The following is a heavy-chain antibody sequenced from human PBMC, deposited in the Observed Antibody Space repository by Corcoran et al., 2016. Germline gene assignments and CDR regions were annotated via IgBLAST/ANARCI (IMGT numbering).Heavy chain of an antibody. V-gene: IGHV1-8*01. D-gene: IGHD3-3*01. Sequence: QVQLVHSGAEVKKPGASVKVSCKASGYTFTSYDINWVRQAPGQGLEWMGWMNPNSGNTGYAHKFPGRVTMTRNTSISTAYMELSSLSSEAPAVYCCARAGLGSGYFYYYYYGMDVWGQGTTVTVSS. CDR3: ARAGLGSGYFYYYYYGMDV. CDR1: GYTFTSYD. J-gene: IGHJ6*02. CDR2: MNPNSGNT.